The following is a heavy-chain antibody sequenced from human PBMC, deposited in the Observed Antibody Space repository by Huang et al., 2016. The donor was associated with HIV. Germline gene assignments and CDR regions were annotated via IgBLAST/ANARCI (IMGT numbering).Heavy chain of an antibody. CDR3: ARELNSAWYSMDY. CDR1: GFIFTSDN. V-gene: IGHV3-21*02. J-gene: IGHJ4*02. D-gene: IGHD6-19*01. Sequence: DVQLVESGGGLVKPGGSLRLSCAASGFIFTSDNMDWVRQGPGRALEWVSSIDTSGTYIYYADSVKGRFTISRDNAKKSLYLQMDSLRAEDTAVYYCARELNSAWYSMDYWGQGTLVTVSS. CDR2: IDTSGTYI.